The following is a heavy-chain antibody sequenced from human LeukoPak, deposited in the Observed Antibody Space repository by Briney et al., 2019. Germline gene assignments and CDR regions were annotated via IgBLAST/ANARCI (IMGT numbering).Heavy chain of an antibody. CDR1: GFTFSIYW. Sequence: GGSLRLSCAASGFTFSIYWMSWVRQAPGKGLEWVANIKEDGSEKYYVDSVKGRFTISRVNAKNSLYLQMNSLRAEDTALYYCARDWRPLVATAGADSDYWGQGTLVTVSS. J-gene: IGHJ4*02. CDR2: IKEDGSEK. D-gene: IGHD5-12*01. CDR3: ARDWRPLVATAGADSDY. V-gene: IGHV3-7*01.